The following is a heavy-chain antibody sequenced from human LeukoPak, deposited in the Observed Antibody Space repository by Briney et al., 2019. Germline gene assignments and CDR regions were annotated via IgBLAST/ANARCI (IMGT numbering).Heavy chain of an antibody. J-gene: IGHJ4*02. CDR1: GLFFSTNW. Sequence: GGSLRLSCAASGLFFSTNWMSWVRQAPGKGLEWMATIKPDGRDKYYVDSVKGRFTMSRDNGKNSVYLQMNSLRAEDTAVYYCASWEASTNYWGQGTLVTVSS. CDR2: IKPDGRDK. D-gene: IGHD1-26*01. CDR3: ASWEASTNY. V-gene: IGHV3-7*01.